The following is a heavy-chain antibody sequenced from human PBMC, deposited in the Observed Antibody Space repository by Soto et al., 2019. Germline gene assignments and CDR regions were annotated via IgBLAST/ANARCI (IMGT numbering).Heavy chain of an antibody. CDR3: ARGRDSSSCEPFDY. Sequence: PSETLSLTCAVYGGSFSGYYWSWIRQPPGKGLEWIGEINHSGSTNYNPSLKSRVTISVDTSKNQFSLKLSSVTAADTAVYYCARGRDSSSCEPFDYWGQGTLVTVSS. D-gene: IGHD6-13*01. V-gene: IGHV4-34*01. CDR1: GGSFSGYY. CDR2: INHSGST. J-gene: IGHJ4*02.